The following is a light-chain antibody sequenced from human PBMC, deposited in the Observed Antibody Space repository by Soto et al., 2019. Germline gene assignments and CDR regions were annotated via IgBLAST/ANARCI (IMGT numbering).Light chain of an antibody. CDR3: AAWDDSLNGVV. CDR2: SSN. Sequence: QSVLTQPPSASGAPGQRVTISCSGSSSNIETFTVSWYRQLPGTAPKVLIYSSNQRPSGVPDRFSGSKSGTSASLAVSGLQSEDEADYYCAAWDDSLNGVVFGGGTKLTVL. V-gene: IGLV1-44*01. CDR1: SSNIETFT. J-gene: IGLJ2*01.